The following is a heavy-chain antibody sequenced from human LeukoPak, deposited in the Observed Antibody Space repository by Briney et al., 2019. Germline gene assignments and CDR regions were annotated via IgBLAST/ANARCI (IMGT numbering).Heavy chain of an antibody. D-gene: IGHD2-2*01. J-gene: IGHJ4*02. Sequence: PSETLSLTCTVSGGSISSYYWSWIRQPPGKGLEWIGYIYYSRSTNYNPSLKSRVTISVDTSKNQFSLKLSSVTAADTAVYYCARVSAGLVPAADYWGQGTLVTVSS. V-gene: IGHV4-59*01. CDR3: ARVSAGLVPAADY. CDR2: IYYSRST. CDR1: GGSISSYY.